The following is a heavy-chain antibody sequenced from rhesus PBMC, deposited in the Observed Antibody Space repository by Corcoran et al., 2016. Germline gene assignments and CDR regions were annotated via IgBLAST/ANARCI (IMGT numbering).Heavy chain of an antibody. CDR2: IIPLVGIT. CDR1: GFTFGSYA. V-gene: IGHV1-198*02. J-gene: IGHJ4*01. Sequence: QVQLVQSGAEVKKPGASVKVSCKASGFTFGSYAISWVRQAPGQGLEWMVVIIPLVGITNDAEKFQGRVTFTADTSTSTASMELSSLRSEAPAVYYCAGEGHSGSWTFDYWGQGVLVTVSS. CDR3: AGEGHSGSWTFDY. D-gene: IGHD6-25*01.